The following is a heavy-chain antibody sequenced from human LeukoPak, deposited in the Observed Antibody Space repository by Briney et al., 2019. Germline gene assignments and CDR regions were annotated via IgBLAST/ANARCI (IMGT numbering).Heavy chain of an antibody. J-gene: IGHJ3*02. Sequence: PGGSLRLSCAASGFSLSDYYMSWLRQAPGKGLEWVAYIDSYGTTIYYADSVKGRFTISRDSTKNSLYLQMNSPRVEDTAVYYCARKVAFDIWGQGTMVTVSS. CDR3: ARKVAFDI. CDR1: GFSLSDYY. CDR2: IDSYGTTI. V-gene: IGHV3-11*01.